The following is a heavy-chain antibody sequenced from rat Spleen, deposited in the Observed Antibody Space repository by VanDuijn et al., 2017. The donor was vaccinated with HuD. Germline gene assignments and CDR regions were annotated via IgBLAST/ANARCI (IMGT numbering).Heavy chain of an antibody. CDR1: GFTFSDYN. CDR2: ISYDGSST. Sequence: EVQLVETGGGLVQPGRSLKLSCAASGFTFSDYNMAWVRQAPTKGLEWVATISYDGSSTYYGDSVKGRFTISRDNAKSTLYLQMNSLRSEDTATYYCARNYVMDAWGQGASVTVSS. CDR3: ARNYVMDA. J-gene: IGHJ4*01. V-gene: IGHV5-22*01.